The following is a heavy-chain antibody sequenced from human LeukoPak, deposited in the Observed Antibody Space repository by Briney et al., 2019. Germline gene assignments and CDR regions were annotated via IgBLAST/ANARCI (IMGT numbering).Heavy chain of an antibody. Sequence: GGSLRLSCAASGFTFDDFTMHWVRQAPGKGLEWVSLISWDGGSTYYADSVKGRFTISRDNSKNSLYLQMNSLRTEDTALYYCAKDLDGSSNYWGQGTLVTVSS. D-gene: IGHD6-6*01. CDR2: ISWDGGST. CDR1: GFTFDDFT. J-gene: IGHJ4*02. CDR3: AKDLDGSSNY. V-gene: IGHV3-43*01.